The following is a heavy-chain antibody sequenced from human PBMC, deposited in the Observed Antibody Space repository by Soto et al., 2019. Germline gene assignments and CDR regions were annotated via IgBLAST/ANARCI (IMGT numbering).Heavy chain of an antibody. J-gene: IGHJ6*02. V-gene: IGHV1-46*01. CDR3: ARGGPRQLVIYGMDV. D-gene: IGHD6-6*01. CDR1: GYTFSSYY. CDR2: INPSGGIT. Sequence: QVQLVQSGTEVKKPGASVKVSCKASGYTFSSYYIHWVRQAPGQGLEWMGIINPSGGITNYAQKFQGRVNMTRDTSTRTVYMELRSLRSEDTAVYYCARGGPRQLVIYGMDVWGQGTTVTVSS.